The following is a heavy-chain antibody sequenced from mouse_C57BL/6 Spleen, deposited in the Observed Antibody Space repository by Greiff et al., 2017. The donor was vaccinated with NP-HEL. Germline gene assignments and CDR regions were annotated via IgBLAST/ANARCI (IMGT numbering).Heavy chain of an antibody. CDR3: ARYPPGNYFDY. CDR2: IRNKANGYTT. V-gene: IGHV7-3*01. CDR1: GFTFTDYY. J-gene: IGHJ2*01. Sequence: DVKLVESGGGLVQPGGSLSLSCAASGFTFTDYYMSWVRQPPGKALEWLGFIRNKANGYTTEYSASVKGRFTISRDNSQSILYLQMNALRAEDSATYYCARYPPGNYFDYWGQGTTLTVSS. D-gene: IGHD4-1*01.